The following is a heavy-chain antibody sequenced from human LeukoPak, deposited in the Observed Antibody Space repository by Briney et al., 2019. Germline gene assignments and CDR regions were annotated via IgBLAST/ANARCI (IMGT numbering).Heavy chain of an antibody. J-gene: IGHJ4*02. D-gene: IGHD3-10*01. V-gene: IGHV4-59*01. CDR1: GGSISSYY. CDR2: IYYSGST. Sequence: PSETLSLTCTVSGGSISSYYWSWIRQPPGKGLEWIGYIYYSGSTNYNPSLKSRVTISVDTSKNQFSLKLSSVTAADTAVYYCARGEIGSGSYYHFDYWGQGTLVTVSS. CDR3: ARGEIGSGSYYHFDY.